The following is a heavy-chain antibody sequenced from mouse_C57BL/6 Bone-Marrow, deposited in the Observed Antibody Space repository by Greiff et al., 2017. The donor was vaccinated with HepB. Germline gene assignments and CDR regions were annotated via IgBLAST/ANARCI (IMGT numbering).Heavy chain of an antibody. Sequence: LVESGPELVKPGASVKISCKASGYSFTDYNMNWVKQSNGKSLEWIGVINPNYGTTSYNQKFKGKATLTVDQSSSTAYMQLNSLTSEDFAVYYCVVITTVVPYAMDYWGHGTSVTVSS. CDR2: INPNYGTT. D-gene: IGHD1-1*01. CDR1: GYSFTDYN. J-gene: IGHJ4*01. V-gene: IGHV1-39*01. CDR3: VVITTVVPYAMDY.